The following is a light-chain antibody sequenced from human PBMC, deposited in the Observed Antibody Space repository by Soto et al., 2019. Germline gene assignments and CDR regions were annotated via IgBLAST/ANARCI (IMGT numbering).Light chain of an antibody. V-gene: IGLV3-21*04. CDR2: YDS. CDR3: QAWHSSSDHPHVV. CDR1: NIGSKS. Sequence: SYELTQPPSVSVAPGKTARITCGGNNIGSKSVHWYQQKPGQAPVLVIYYDSDRPSGIPERFSGSNSGNTATLTISRVEAGDEADYYCQAWHSSSDHPHVVFGGGTKLTVL. J-gene: IGLJ2*01.